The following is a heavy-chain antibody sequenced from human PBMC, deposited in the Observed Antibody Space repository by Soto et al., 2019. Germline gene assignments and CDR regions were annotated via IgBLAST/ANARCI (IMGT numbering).Heavy chain of an antibody. J-gene: IGHJ4*02. CDR2: IYYSGST. V-gene: IGHV4-31*03. CDR1: GGSISSGGYY. D-gene: IGHD4-17*01. Sequence: QVQLQESGPGLVKPSQTLSLTCTVSGGSISSGGYYWSWIRQHPGQVLEWIGYIYYSGSTYYNPYLKCRVTISVYTSKTQFSLKLSSVSAADTAVYYCARSPEATVTAFDYWGQGTLVTVSS. CDR3: ARSPEATVTAFDY.